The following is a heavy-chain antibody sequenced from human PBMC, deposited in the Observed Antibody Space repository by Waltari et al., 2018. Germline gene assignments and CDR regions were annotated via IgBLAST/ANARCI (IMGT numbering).Heavy chain of an antibody. V-gene: IGHV3-33*01. CDR2: IWYDGSNK. CDR3: ARDDYYDSSGSPHAFDI. CDR1: GFTFSSYG. D-gene: IGHD3-22*01. J-gene: IGHJ3*02. Sequence: QVQLVESGGGVVQPGRSLRLSCAASGFTFSSYGMHWVRQAPGQGLEWVAVIWYDGSNKYYADSVKGRFTISRDNSKNTLYLQMNSLRAEDTAVYYCARDDYYDSSGSPHAFDIWGQGTMVTVSS.